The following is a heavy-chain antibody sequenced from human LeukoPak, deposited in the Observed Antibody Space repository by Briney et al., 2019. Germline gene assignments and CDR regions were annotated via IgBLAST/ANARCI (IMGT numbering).Heavy chain of an antibody. J-gene: IGHJ4*02. CDR1: GGSISSGGYY. CDR2: IYYSGST. V-gene: IGHV4-31*03. CDR3: ARVKARANSPLDY. Sequence: SETLSLTCTVSGGSISSGGYYWSWIRQHPGKGLEWIGYIYYSGSTYYNPSLKSRVTISVDTSKNQFSLKLSSVTAADTAVYYCARVKARANSPLDYWGQGTLVTVSS. D-gene: IGHD2-8*01.